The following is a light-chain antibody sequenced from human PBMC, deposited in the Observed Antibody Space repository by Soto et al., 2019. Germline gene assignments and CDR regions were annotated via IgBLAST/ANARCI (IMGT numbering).Light chain of an antibody. CDR1: QSASSSD. CDR2: GAS. Sequence: EIVLTQSPGTLSLYPGERATLSCRASQSASSSDLAWYQQKPGQAPRLLIYGASSRATGIPDRFSGSGSGTDFTLTITRLEPEDFAVYYCQQYGGSPRTFGQGTKVDIK. CDR3: QQYGGSPRT. V-gene: IGKV3-20*01. J-gene: IGKJ1*01.